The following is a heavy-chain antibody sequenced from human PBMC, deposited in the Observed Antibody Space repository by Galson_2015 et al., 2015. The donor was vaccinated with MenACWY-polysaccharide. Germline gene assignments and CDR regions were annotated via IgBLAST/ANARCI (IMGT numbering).Heavy chain of an antibody. CDR3: AHVMITFGGVIGDDAFDV. J-gene: IGHJ3*01. CDR2: IYWDGDN. CDR1: GFSLLTKGVG. V-gene: IGHV2-5*02. D-gene: IGHD3-16*01. Sequence: PALVKPTQTLTLTCTFSGFSLLTKGVGVNWIRQPPGKALEWLAVIYWDGDNRYSPSLRSRLTVTKDTSKNQVVLTMTNMDPVDTATYYCAHVMITFGGVIGDDAFDVWGQGIMVTVSS.